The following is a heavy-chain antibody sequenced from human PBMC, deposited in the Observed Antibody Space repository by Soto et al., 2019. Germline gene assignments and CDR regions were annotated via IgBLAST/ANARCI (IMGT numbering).Heavy chain of an antibody. D-gene: IGHD3-9*01. CDR2: IYYSGST. V-gene: IGHV4-59*01. J-gene: IGHJ4*02. CDR1: GGSISSYY. Sequence: SETLSLTCTVSGGSISSYYWSWIRQPPGKGLEWIGYIYYSGSTNYNPSLKSRVTISVDTSKNQFSLKLSSVTAADTAVYYCARGYDILTGYNDYWGQGTLVTVSP. CDR3: ARGYDILTGYNDY.